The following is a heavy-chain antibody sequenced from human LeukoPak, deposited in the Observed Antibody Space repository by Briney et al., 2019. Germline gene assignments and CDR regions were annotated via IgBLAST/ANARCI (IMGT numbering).Heavy chain of an antibody. CDR1: VFTFSSFA. Sequence: GGSLRLSCAASVFTFSSFAMSRVRQAPGRGLEWGSYISGSGVTMYYADSVKGRFTISRDDAKNSLYLQMNSLRAEDTAVCYCAREDIKLDYFDYWGQGTLVTVSS. D-gene: IGHD6-13*01. V-gene: IGHV3-48*03. CDR2: ISGSGVTM. J-gene: IGHJ4*02. CDR3: AREDIKLDYFDY.